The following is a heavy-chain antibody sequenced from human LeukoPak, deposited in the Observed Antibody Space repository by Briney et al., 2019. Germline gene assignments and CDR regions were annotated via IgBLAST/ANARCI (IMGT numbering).Heavy chain of an antibody. CDR1: GGSISSRSYY. CDR3: ARGEKVRDYFDY. V-gene: IGHV4-39*01. J-gene: IGHJ4*02. Sequence: SETLSLTCTVSGGSISSRSYYWGWIRQPPGKGLEWIGKISDSGNTYYSPSLRSRVTISIDMSKNQFSLKFSSVTATDTAVYYCARGEKVRDYFDYWGQGTLVTVSS. CDR2: ISDSGNT. D-gene: IGHD3-16*01.